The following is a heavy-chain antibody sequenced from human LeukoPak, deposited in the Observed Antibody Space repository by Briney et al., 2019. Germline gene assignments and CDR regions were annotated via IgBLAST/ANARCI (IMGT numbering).Heavy chain of an antibody. V-gene: IGHV4-34*01. Sequence: SETLSLTCAVYGGSFSGYYWSWIRQPPGKGLEWIGEINHSGSTNYNPSLKSRVTISVDTSKNQFSLKLSSVTAADTAVYYCARQPVSTAAFDIWGQGATVTVSA. CDR1: GGSFSGYY. J-gene: IGHJ3*02. CDR3: ARQPVSTAAFDI. D-gene: IGHD5-18*01. CDR2: INHSGST.